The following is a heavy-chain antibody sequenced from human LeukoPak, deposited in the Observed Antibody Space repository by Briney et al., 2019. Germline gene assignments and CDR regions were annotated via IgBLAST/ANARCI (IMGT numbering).Heavy chain of an antibody. CDR1: GFTVSSTL. D-gene: IGHD6-13*01. CDR3: SRDRQQLPDYFYHYAMDV. V-gene: IGHV3-21*01. J-gene: IGHJ6*02. CDR2: ISSAGIYM. Sequence: GGSLRLSCIVSGFTVSSTLMDWVRQAPGKGLEWVSSISSAGIYMYYADSVKGRFTISRDNAKNSLYLEMDSLRAEDTALYYCSRDRQQLPDYFYHYAMDVWGQGTTVTVSS.